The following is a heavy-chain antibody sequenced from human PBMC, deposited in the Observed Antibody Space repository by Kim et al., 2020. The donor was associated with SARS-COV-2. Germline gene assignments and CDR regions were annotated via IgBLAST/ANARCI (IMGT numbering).Heavy chain of an antibody. CDR1: GGTFSSYA. V-gene: IGHV1-69*13. CDR2: IIPIFGTG. D-gene: IGHD5-12*01. CDR3: ARSIGYGYYYYYGMDV. Sequence: SVKVSCKASGGTFSSYAISWVRQAPGQGLEWMGGIIPIFGTGKYRQKFQGRVTITADESTSTAYMELSSLRSEDTAVYYCARSIGYGYYYYYGMDVWGQGTTVTVSS. J-gene: IGHJ6*02.